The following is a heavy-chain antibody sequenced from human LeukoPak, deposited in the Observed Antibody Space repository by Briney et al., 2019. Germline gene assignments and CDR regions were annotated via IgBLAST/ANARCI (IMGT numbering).Heavy chain of an antibody. J-gene: IGHJ4*02. CDR3: AKDRAQDSGWTIDY. D-gene: IGHD6-19*01. Sequence: GSLRLSCAASGFTFSSYAMNWVRQAPGKGLEWVSGISIGGDRTSYADSVKGRFTISRDNSKNTLYLQMNSLRDEDTAVYYCAKDRAQDSGWTIDYWGQGTLVTVSS. V-gene: IGHV3-23*01. CDR2: ISIGGDRT. CDR1: GFTFSSYA.